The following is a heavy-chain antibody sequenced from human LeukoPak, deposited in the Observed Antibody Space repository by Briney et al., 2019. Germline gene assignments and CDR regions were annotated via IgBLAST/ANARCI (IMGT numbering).Heavy chain of an antibody. Sequence: GGSLRLSCSASGFTFSSYAMSWVRQAPGKGLEWVSAIRASGGTAYYADSVKGRFTISRDNSKNTLYLQMNSLRAEDTAVYYCARTPSWAFDIWGQGTMVTVSS. J-gene: IGHJ3*02. CDR1: GFTFSSYA. CDR2: IRASGGTA. D-gene: IGHD1-14*01. V-gene: IGHV3-23*01. CDR3: ARTPSWAFDI.